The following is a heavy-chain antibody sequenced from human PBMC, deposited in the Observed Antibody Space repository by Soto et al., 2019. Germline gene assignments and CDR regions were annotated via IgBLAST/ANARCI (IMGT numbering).Heavy chain of an antibody. CDR2: IWYDGSKT. V-gene: IGHV3-33*01. CDR3: ARDPASSMDV. D-gene: IGHD6-25*01. Sequence: QVQLVESGGGVVQPGRSLRLSCAASGYTFSSHGMHWVRQAPGKGLEWVAVIWYDGSKTYYAGSVKGRFTISRDDSKNTLYLEMSSLRAEDTAVYYCARDPASSMDVWGQGTTVIVSS. J-gene: IGHJ6*02. CDR1: GYTFSSHG.